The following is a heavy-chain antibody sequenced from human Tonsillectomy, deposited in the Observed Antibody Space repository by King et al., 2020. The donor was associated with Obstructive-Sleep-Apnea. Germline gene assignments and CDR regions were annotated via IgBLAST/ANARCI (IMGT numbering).Heavy chain of an antibody. CDR3: VRHANVEMATIHPFDI. V-gene: IGHV3-7*01. D-gene: IGHD5-24*01. CDR1: GFTFSSYW. J-gene: IGHJ3*02. Sequence: VQLVESGGDLVQPGGSLRLSCAASGFTFSSYWMSWVPQAPGKGLEWVSNLKQDGSVTYFVDSVKGRFTISRDNAKNSLYLQMNTLRAEDTAVYYRVRHANVEMATIHPFDIWGQGTMVTVSS. CDR2: LKQDGSVT.